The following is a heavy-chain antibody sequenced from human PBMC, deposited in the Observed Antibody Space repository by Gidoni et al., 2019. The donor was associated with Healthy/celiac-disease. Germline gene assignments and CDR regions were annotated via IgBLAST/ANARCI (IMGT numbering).Heavy chain of an antibody. D-gene: IGHD4-17*01. CDR3: ARGSGDYGDDWYFDL. V-gene: IGHV3-33*01. CDR1: GFTFSSYG. J-gene: IGHJ2*01. CDR2: IWYDGSNK. Sequence: QVQLVESGGGVVQPGRSLRLSCAASGFTFSSYGMHWVRQAPGKGLEWVAVIWYDGSNKYYADSVKGRFTISRDNSKNTLYLQMNSLRAEDTAVYYCARGSGDYGDDWYFDLWGRGTLVTVSS.